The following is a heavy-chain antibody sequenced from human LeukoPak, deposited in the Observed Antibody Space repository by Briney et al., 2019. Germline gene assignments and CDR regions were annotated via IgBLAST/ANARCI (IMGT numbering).Heavy chain of an antibody. Sequence: PSETLSLTCTVSGGSISSYYWSWIRQPPGKGLEWIGYIYYSGTTNYNPSLKSRVTMSVDTSKNQFSLKLSSVTAADTAVYYCASTYYYDSSGDILFDYWGQGTLVTVSS. V-gene: IGHV4-59*12. CDR3: ASTYYYDSSGDILFDY. D-gene: IGHD3-22*01. CDR1: GGSISSYY. J-gene: IGHJ4*02. CDR2: IYYSGTT.